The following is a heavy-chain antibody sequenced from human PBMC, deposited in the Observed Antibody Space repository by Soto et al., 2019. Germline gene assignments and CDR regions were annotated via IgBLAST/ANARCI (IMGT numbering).Heavy chain of an antibody. J-gene: IGHJ4*02. Sequence: QVQLQQWGAGLLKPSETLSLTCAVYGGSFSGYYWSWIRQPPGKGLEWIGEINPSGSTNYNPSLKSRVTTSVDTSKNQFSLKLSSVTAADTAVYYCARLVPVRDYYDSSRRDYWGQGTLVTVSS. D-gene: IGHD3-22*01. CDR2: INPSGST. V-gene: IGHV4-34*01. CDR1: GGSFSGYY. CDR3: ARLVPVRDYYDSSRRDY.